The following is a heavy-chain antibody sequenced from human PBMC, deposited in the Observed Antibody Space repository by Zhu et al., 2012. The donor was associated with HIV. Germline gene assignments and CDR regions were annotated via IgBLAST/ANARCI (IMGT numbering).Heavy chain of an antibody. Sequence: QVQLQESGPRLVKPSETLPLTCTVSGYSITSTYYWGWVRQSLEKGLEWIGSIYHSGTTYYNPSLKSRVTISVDTSKNQFSLELSSVTAADTAVYYCARVHYGDYPHFDYWGQGTLVTVSS. CDR1: GYSITSTYY. CDR3: ARVHYGDYPHFDY. CDR2: IYHSGTT. J-gene: IGHJ4*02. D-gene: IGHD4-17*01. V-gene: IGHV4-38-2*02.